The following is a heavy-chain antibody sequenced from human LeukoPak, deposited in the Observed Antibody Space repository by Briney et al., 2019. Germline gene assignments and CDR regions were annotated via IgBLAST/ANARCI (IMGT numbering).Heavy chain of an antibody. D-gene: IGHD7-27*01. CDR3: ARARSRTWGFDY. CDR2: ITPIFGTA. Sequence: SVKVSCKASGGTFISYAISWVRQAPGQGLEWMGGITPIFGTANYAQKFQGRVTITADESTSTAYMELSSLRSEDTAVYYCARARSRTWGFDYWGQGTLVTVSS. V-gene: IGHV1-69*13. CDR1: GGTFISYA. J-gene: IGHJ4*02.